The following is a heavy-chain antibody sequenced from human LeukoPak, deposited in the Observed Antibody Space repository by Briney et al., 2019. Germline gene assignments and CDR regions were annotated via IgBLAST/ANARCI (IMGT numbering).Heavy chain of an antibody. V-gene: IGHV3-30-3*01. CDR3: AKSHDIVGAAGEFDY. CDR1: GFTFSSYA. Sequence: GGSLRLSCAASGFTFSSYAMHWVRQAPGKGLEWVAVISYDGSNKYYADSVKGRFTISRDNSKNTLYLQMNSLRAEDTALYYCAKSHDIVGAAGEFDYWGQGTLVTVSS. D-gene: IGHD1-26*01. J-gene: IGHJ4*02. CDR2: ISYDGSNK.